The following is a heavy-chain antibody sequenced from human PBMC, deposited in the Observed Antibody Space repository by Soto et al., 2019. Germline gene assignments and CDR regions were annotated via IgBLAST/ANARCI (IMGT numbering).Heavy chain of an antibody. J-gene: IGHJ3*01. CDR1: GGSISSSSW. D-gene: IGHD2-21*02. CDR3: ARGLSFRGDFDV. CDR2: IYHAGSP. Sequence: HLQESGPGLVKPSGTLSLTCDVSGGSISSSSWWTWVRQSPGKGLEWIGDIYHAGSPNYNPSFQSRVTILADKAKNHFSLRLTSVTAADTAIYYCARGLSFRGDFDVWGQGTPGTVS. V-gene: IGHV4-4*02.